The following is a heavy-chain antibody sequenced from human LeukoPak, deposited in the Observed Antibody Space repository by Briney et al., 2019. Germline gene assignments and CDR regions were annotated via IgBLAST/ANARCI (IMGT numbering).Heavy chain of an antibody. V-gene: IGHV3-23*01. J-gene: IGHJ5*02. CDR1: GFTFSSYA. D-gene: IGHD3-10*01. CDR2: ISGSGGST. Sequence: GGSLRLSCPASGFTFSSYAMSWFRKAPGKGLEWFSAISGSGGSTYYSDSVKGRFTISRDNAKNSLYLQMNSLRAEDTALYYCAKGYGSGSYYNWFDPWGQGTQVTVSS. CDR3: AKGYGSGSYYNWFDP.